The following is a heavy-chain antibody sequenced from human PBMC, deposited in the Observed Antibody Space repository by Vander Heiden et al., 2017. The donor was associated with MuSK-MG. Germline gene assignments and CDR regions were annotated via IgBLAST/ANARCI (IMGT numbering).Heavy chain of an antibody. CDR1: GGSISSYY. D-gene: IGHD6-6*01. Sequence: QVQLQESGPGLVKPSETLSLTCTVSGGSISSYYWSWIRQPAWKGLEWIGRIYTSGSTNYNPSLKSRVTMSVDTPKNQFSLKLSSVTAADTAVYYCARVLAPHYYYYYYMDVWGKGTTVTVSS. CDR2: IYTSGST. V-gene: IGHV4-4*07. CDR3: ARVLAPHYYYYYYMDV. J-gene: IGHJ6*03.